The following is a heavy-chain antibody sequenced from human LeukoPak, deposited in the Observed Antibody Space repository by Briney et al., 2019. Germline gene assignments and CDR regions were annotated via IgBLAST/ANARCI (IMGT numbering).Heavy chain of an antibody. J-gene: IGHJ4*02. V-gene: IGHV3-23*01. D-gene: IGHD6-13*01. CDR2: ISGSGGST. CDR3: AKGVDSSSWYYYFDY. Sequence: GGSLRLSCAASGFTFSSYAMSWVRQAPGKGLEWVSAISGSGGSTYYADSVKGRFTISRDNSKNTLYLQMNSLRAEDTAVYYCAKGVDSSSWYYYFDYWGQGTLVTVSS. CDR1: GFTFSSYA.